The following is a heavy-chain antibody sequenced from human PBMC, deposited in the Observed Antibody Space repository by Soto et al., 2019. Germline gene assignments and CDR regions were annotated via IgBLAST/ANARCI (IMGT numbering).Heavy chain of an antibody. CDR2: INAGNGNT. V-gene: IGHV1-3*01. CDR3: ASTPRGYYDSNGYYYY. J-gene: IGHJ4*02. Sequence: QVQLVQSGAEVKKPGASVKVSCKDSGYTFTSYAMHWVRQAPGQRLEWMGWINAGNGNTKYSQKFQGRVTITRDTSASTTYMELSSLRSEDTAVYFCASTPRGYYDSNGYYYYWGQGTLVTVSS. CDR1: GYTFTSYA. D-gene: IGHD3-22*01.